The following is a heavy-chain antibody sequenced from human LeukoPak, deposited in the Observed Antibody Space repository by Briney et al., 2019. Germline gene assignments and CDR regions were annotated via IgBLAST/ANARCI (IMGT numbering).Heavy chain of an antibody. V-gene: IGHV1-46*01. Sequence: ASVKVSCKASGYTFTSYGISWVRQAPGQGLEWMGIINPSGGSTSYAQKFQGRVTMTRDMSTSTVYMELSSLRSEDTAVYYCATPGYYDSSGYYSWGQGTLVTVSS. CDR2: INPSGGST. CDR3: ATPGYYDSSGYYS. CDR1: GYTFTSYG. J-gene: IGHJ1*01. D-gene: IGHD3-22*01.